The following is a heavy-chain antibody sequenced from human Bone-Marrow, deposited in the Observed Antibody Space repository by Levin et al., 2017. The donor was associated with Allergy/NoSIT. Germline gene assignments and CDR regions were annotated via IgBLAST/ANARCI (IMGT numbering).Heavy chain of an antibody. CDR3: ATLGELGY. Sequence: LSLTCAASGFTFSSYWMHWVRQAPGKGLVWVSRINSDESDTSYADSVKGRFAISRDNGKSTVFLQMNSLRAEDTAVYYCATLGELGYWGQGTLVTVSS. D-gene: IGHD3-10*01. J-gene: IGHJ4*02. CDR2: INSDESDT. V-gene: IGHV3-74*01. CDR1: GFTFSSYW.